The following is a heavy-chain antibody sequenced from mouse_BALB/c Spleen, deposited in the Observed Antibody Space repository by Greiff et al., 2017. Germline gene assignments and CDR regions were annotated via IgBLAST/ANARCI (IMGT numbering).Heavy chain of an antibody. V-gene: IGHV5-6*02. CDR2: ISSGGSYT. CDR1: GFTFSSYG. J-gene: IGHJ3*01. CDR3: ARHTTTVEEFAY. D-gene: IGHD1-1*01. Sequence: EVKLVESGGDLVKPGGSLKLSCAASGFTFSSYGMSWVRQTPDKRLEWVATISSGGSYTYYPDSVKGRFTISRDNAKNTLYLQMSSLKSEDTAMYYCARHTTTVEEFAYWGQGTLVTVSA.